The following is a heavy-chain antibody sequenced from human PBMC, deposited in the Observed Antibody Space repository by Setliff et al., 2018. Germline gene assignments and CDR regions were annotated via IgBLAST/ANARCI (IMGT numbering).Heavy chain of an antibody. CDR1: GYTLSKYY. CDR3: VRDRAAIVVGPPTAAFDI. D-gene: IGHD2-2*01. J-gene: IGHJ3*02. CDR2: ISGYNGYT. Sequence: ASVKVSCKASGYTLSKYYMHWVRQAPGQGLEWMGWISGYNGYTVYAQKLQGRVTLTTDTSTGTAYMEVRSLRSDDTAQYYCVRDRAAIVVGPPTAAFDIWGQGTMVTVSS. V-gene: IGHV1-18*04.